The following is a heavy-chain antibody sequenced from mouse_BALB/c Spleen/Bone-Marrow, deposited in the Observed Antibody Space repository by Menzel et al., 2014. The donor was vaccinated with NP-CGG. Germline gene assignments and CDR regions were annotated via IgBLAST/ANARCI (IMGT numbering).Heavy chain of an antibody. CDR1: GFSLTGYG. CDR2: IWGDGST. CDR3: ARDCGTGAMDY. D-gene: IGHD2-14*01. V-gene: IGHV2-6-7*01. Sequence: VKLQESGPGLVAPSQSLAITCTVSGFSLTGYGVKWVRQPPGKGLEWLGEIWGDGSTDYNSAHKSRLSISKDNSKSQVILKMNSLQTDDTARYYCARDCGTGAMDYWGQGTSVTVSS. J-gene: IGHJ4*01.